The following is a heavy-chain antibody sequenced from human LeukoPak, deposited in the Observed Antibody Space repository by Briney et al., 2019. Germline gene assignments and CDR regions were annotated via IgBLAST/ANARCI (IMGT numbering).Heavy chain of an antibody. J-gene: IGHJ4*02. CDR2: INPSSDDT. CDR1: GFTFTDYY. Sequence: GASVKVSRKASGFTFTDYYIHWVRQAPGQGLEWMGWINPSSDDTNYAQNFQGRVSMTRDTSINTAYMDLSSLKSDDTAVYFCARGGHTSTSDFYFDHWGQGSLVSVS. CDR3: ARGGHTSTSDFYFDH. V-gene: IGHV1-2*02. D-gene: IGHD2-2*01.